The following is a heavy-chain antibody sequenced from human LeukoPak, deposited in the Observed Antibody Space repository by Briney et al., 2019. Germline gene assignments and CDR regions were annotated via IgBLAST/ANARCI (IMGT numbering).Heavy chain of an antibody. CDR3: ARGFAPAYNFGVFDY. Sequence: GGSLRLSCAASGFSVSNNCMIWVRQAPGKGLEWVSLLYTAAETNYADSVKGRFVISRGTSRNTVYLHMNTVRAEDTAVYYCARGFAPAYNFGVFDYWGQGTLVTVSS. CDR2: LYTAAET. V-gene: IGHV3-53*01. CDR1: GFSVSNNC. J-gene: IGHJ4*02. D-gene: IGHD5-18*01.